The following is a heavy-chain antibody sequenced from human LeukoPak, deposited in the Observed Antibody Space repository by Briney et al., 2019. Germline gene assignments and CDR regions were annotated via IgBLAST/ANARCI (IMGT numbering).Heavy chain of an antibody. J-gene: IGHJ3*02. V-gene: IGHV4-34*01. D-gene: IGHD3-22*01. CDR2: INHSGST. Sequence: PSETLSLTCAVYGGSFSGYYWSWIRQPPGKGLEWIGEINHSGSTNDNPSLKSRVTISVDTSKNQFYLTLSSVTAAHTAVYSCARSPVSDSSGREPFDIWGQGTMVTVSS. CDR3: ARSPVSDSSGREPFDI. CDR1: GGSFSGYY.